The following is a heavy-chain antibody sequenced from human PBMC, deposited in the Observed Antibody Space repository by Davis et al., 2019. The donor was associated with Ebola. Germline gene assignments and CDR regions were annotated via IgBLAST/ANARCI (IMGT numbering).Heavy chain of an antibody. V-gene: IGHV1-3*01. Sequence: AASVKVSCKASGYTFTSYAMHWVRQAPGQRLEWMGWINAGNGNTKYSQKFQGRVTMTTDTSTSTAYMELRSLRSDDTAVYYCARGILGQWLVSWGQGTLVTVSS. CDR1: GYTFTSYA. D-gene: IGHD6-19*01. J-gene: IGHJ4*02. CDR2: INAGNGNT. CDR3: ARGILGQWLVS.